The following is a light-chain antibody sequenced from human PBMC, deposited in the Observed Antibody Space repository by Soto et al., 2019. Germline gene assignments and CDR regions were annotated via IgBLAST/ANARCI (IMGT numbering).Light chain of an antibody. J-gene: IGLJ1*01. CDR2: DNS. V-gene: IGLV1-40*01. CDR1: SSNIGAGYD. Sequence: QSVLTQPPSVSGAPGQRVTISCTGSSSNIGAGYDVHWYQQLPGTAPKLLIYDNSNRPSGVPDRFSGSKSGTSASLAITGLQAEDEAEYYCQSYDSSLTGYVFGSGTKVNRP. CDR3: QSYDSSLTGYV.